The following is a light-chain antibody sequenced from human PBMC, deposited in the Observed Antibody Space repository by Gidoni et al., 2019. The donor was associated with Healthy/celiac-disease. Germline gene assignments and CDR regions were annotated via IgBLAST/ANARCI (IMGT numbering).Light chain of an antibody. Sequence: DIQMIQSPSSLSASVGDRVTITCRASQSISSYLNWYQQKPGKAPKLLIYAASSLQSGVPSRFSGSGSETDFTLTISSLQPEDFATYYCQQSYSTPLTFGGGTKVESK. V-gene: IGKV1-39*01. CDR1: QSISSY. J-gene: IGKJ4*01. CDR3: QQSYSTPLT. CDR2: AAS.